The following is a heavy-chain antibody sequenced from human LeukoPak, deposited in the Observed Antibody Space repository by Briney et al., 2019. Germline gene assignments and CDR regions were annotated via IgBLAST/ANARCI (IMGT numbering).Heavy chain of an antibody. J-gene: IGHJ4*02. Sequence: GGSLRLSCAASGFTFSSYAMHWVRQAPGKGLEWVALIWYDGSDKYYVDSVKGRFTISRDNSKNTLYLQMNSLRAEDTAVYYCAGCGDSCYPVYFDYWGQGTLVTVSS. CDR3: AGCGDSCYPVYFDY. CDR1: GFTFSSYA. CDR2: IWYDGSDK. D-gene: IGHD2-15*01. V-gene: IGHV3-33*01.